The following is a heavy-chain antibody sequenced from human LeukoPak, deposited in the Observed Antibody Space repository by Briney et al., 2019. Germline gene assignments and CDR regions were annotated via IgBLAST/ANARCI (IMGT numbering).Heavy chain of an antibody. Sequence: GGSLRLSCAASGSTFSSYWMHWVRQAPGKGLVWVSRINSDESSTSYADSVKGRFTISRDNAKNTLYLQMNSLRAEDTAVYYCASYGDYLYYWGQGTLVTVSS. V-gene: IGHV3-74*01. D-gene: IGHD4-17*01. J-gene: IGHJ4*02. CDR2: INSDESST. CDR3: ASYGDYLYY. CDR1: GSTFSSYW.